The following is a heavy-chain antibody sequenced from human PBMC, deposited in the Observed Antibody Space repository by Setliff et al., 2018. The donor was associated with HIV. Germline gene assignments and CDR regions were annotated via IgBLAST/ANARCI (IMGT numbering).Heavy chain of an antibody. CDR1: GFTFSTYW. CDR3: ARGSGSGYDPRGAFNF. Sequence: PGGSLRLSCAASGFTFSTYWMNWVRQAPGKGLEWVANIKQDGSEKYYVDSVKGRFTISRDNAKNSLYLQMNSLRVEDSAVYYCARGSGSGYDPRGAFNFWGLGTLVTVSS. J-gene: IGHJ3*01. CDR2: IKQDGSEK. D-gene: IGHD5-12*01. V-gene: IGHV3-7*01.